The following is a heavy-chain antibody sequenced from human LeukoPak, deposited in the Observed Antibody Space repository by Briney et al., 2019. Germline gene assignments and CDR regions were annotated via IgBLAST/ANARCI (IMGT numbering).Heavy chain of an antibody. CDR3: AKDGSSGWYVGYYFDY. J-gene: IGHJ4*02. Sequence: GGSLRLSCAASGFTFSSYAMSWVRQAPGKGLEWVSAISGSGGSTYYADSVKGRFTISRDNSKNTLCLQMNSLRAEDTAVYYCAKDGSSGWYVGYYFDYWGQGTLVTVSS. V-gene: IGHV3-23*01. CDR1: GFTFSSYA. CDR2: ISGSGGST. D-gene: IGHD6-19*01.